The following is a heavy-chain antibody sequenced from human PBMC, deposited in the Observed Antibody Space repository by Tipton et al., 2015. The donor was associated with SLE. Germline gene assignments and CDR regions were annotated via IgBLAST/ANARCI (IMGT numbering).Heavy chain of an antibody. CDR1: GFTFSSYW. V-gene: IGHV3-74*01. CDR2: INTDGSST. D-gene: IGHD1-1*01. CDR3: AKDGSNWNLDY. Sequence: SLRLSCAASGFTFSSYWMHWVRQAPGKGLVWVSRINTDGSSTSYADSVKGQFTISRDNAKNTLYLQMNSLRAEDTAVYYCAKDGSNWNLDYWILGTLVTVSS. J-gene: IGHJ4*02.